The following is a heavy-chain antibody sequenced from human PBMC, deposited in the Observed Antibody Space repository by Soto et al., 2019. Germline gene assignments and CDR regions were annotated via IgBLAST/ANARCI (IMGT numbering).Heavy chain of an antibody. CDR2: IYPGDSDT. CDR1: GYSFTSYW. V-gene: IGHV5-51*01. CDR3: ARGGHRYFDWLTLFDY. Sequence: PGESLKISCKGSGYSFTSYWIGWVRQMPGKGLEWMGIIYPGDSDTRYSPSFQGQVTISADKSISTAYLQWSSLKASDTAMYYCARGGHRYFDWLTLFDYWGQGTLVTVSS. J-gene: IGHJ4*02. D-gene: IGHD3-9*01.